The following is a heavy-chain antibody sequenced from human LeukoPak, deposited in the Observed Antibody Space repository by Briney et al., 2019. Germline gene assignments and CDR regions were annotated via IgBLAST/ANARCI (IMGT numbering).Heavy chain of an antibody. D-gene: IGHD3-3*01. V-gene: IGHV5-51*01. CDR1: GYRFTNYW. CDR3: VRFWSGYYNY. J-gene: IGHJ4*02. CDR2: IYPGDSDT. Sequence: GESLKISCKGSGYRFTNYWIGWVRQMPGKGLEWMGIIYPGDSDTKYSPSFQGQVTISADKSINTAYLQWSILKASDTAMYYCVRFWSGYYNYWGQGTLVTVSS.